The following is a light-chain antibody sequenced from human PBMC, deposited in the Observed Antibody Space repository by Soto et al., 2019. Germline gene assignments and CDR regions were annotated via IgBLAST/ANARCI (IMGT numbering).Light chain of an antibody. J-gene: IGKJ1*01. Sequence: EIVMTQSPATLSVSPGERATLSCRASHDVTTYLAWYQQKSGQAPRLIIYAASTRATGIPARFSGSGSGTEFSLTISSLQSEDVAVYYCQQYINWPRTFGQGTKVDIK. CDR1: HDVTTY. CDR2: AAS. CDR3: QQYINWPRT. V-gene: IGKV3-15*01.